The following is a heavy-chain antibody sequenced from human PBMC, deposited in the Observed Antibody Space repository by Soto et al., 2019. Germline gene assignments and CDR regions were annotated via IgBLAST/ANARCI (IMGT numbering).Heavy chain of an antibody. CDR3: ARDEADSNGYPDY. CDR2: IWYDGSKK. V-gene: IGHV3-33*01. J-gene: IGHJ4*02. CDR1: GFTFSSHG. D-gene: IGHD3-22*01. Sequence: QVQLVESGGGVVQPGRSLRLSCATSGFTFSSHGMHWVRQVPGKGLEWVAVIWYDGSKKYYVDSMKGRLTISRDNFKNTLYLQMNSLRVEDTAIYYCARDEADSNGYPDYWGQGTLVTVSS.